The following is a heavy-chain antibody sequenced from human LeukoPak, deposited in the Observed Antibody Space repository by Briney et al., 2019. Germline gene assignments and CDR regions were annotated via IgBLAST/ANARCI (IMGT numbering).Heavy chain of an antibody. J-gene: IGHJ3*02. V-gene: IGHV3-9*01. CDR2: ISWNSGSI. CDR3: AKDVSSWYLGAFDI. D-gene: IGHD6-13*01. Sequence: GRSLRLSCAASGFTFDDYAMHWVRQAPGKGLEWVSGISWNSGSIGYADSVKGRFTISRDNAKNSLYLQMNSLRAEDTALYYCAKDVSSWYLGAFDIWGQGTMVTVSS. CDR1: GFTFDDYA.